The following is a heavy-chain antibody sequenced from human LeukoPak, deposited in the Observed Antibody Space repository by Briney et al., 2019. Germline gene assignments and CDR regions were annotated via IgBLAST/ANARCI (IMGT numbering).Heavy chain of an antibody. CDR1: GSTFSDYY. J-gene: IGHJ6*03. CDR2: IRSNGSTI. V-gene: IGHV3-11*04. CDR3: ARDRDSNYLYYYMDV. D-gene: IGHD4-11*01. Sequence: PGGSLRLSCAASGSTFSDYYMSWIRQAPGKGLGWVSYIRSNGSTIYYADSVRGGFTISRDNAKNSLYLQMNSLRAEDTAVYYCARDRDSNYLYYYMDVWGKGTTVTVSS.